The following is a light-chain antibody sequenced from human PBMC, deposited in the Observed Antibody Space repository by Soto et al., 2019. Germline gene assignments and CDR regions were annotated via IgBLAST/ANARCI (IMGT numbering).Light chain of an antibody. CDR3: QQYNSWPPIT. J-gene: IGKJ5*01. Sequence: DIVMTQSPATLSVSPGERATLSCRASQSVSSNLAWYQQKPGQAPRLIIYGAYTRATGIPARFSGSGSGTEFTLTISSLQSEDFVVYYCQQYNSWPPITXGQGTRLEIK. CDR2: GAY. V-gene: IGKV3-15*01. CDR1: QSVSSN.